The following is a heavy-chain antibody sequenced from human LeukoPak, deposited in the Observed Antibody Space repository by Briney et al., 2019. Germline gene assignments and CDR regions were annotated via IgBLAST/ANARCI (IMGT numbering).Heavy chain of an antibody. D-gene: IGHD3-10*01. CDR1: GGSISSYY. CDR3: ARDSLWFGEVRGYYYYYYMDV. Sequence: PSETLSLTCTVSGGSISSYYWSWIRQPPGKGLEWIGRIYTSGSTNYNPSLKSRVTMSVDTSKNQFSLKLSSVTAADTAVYYCARDSLWFGEVRGYYYYYYMDVWGKGTTVTISS. V-gene: IGHV4-4*07. J-gene: IGHJ6*03. CDR2: IYTSGST.